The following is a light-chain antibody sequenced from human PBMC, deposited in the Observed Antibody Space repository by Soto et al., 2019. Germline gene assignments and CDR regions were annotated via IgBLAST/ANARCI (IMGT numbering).Light chain of an antibody. Sequence: QSALAQPASVSGSPGQSLTISCTGTSSNVGTYNLVSWYQQHSGKAPKLMNYEGSKRPSGVSNRFSGSKSGTTASLTISGLQAEDKADYYCCSYAGSSTYVFGTGTKVTV. CDR3: CSYAGSSTYV. CDR1: SSNVGTYNL. J-gene: IGLJ1*01. CDR2: EGS. V-gene: IGLV2-23*01.